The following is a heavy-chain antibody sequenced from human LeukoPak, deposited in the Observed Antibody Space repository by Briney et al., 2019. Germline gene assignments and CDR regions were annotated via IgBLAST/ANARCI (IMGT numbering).Heavy chain of an antibody. J-gene: IGHJ6*02. Sequence: SETLSLTCAVYGGSFSGYYWSWIRQPPGKGLEWIGEINHSGSTNYNPSLKSRVTISVDTSKNQFSLKLSSVTAADTAVYYCARGRIAKIVVVHSFSYSMDVWGQGTTVTVSS. CDR1: GGSFSGYY. V-gene: IGHV4-34*01. D-gene: IGHD3-22*01. CDR3: ARGRIAKIVVVHSFSYSMDV. CDR2: INHSGST.